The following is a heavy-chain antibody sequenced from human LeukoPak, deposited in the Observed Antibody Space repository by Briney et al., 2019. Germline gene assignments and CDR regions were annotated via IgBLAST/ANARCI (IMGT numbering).Heavy chain of an antibody. D-gene: IGHD6-13*01. J-gene: IGHJ4*02. CDR1: GGSISSYY. V-gene: IGHV4-59*08. CDR3: ARHGRNSSSPVDY. CDR2: IYYSGST. Sequence: SETLSLTCTVSGGSISSYYRSWIRQPPGKGLEWIGHIYYSGSTNYNPSLKSRVTISVDTSKNQFSLKLSSVTAADTAVYYCARHGRNSSSPVDYWGQGTLVTVSS.